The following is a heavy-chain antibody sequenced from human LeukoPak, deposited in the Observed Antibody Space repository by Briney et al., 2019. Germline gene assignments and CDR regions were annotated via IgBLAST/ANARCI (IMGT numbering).Heavy chain of an antibody. J-gene: IGHJ2*01. CDR1: GGSITNYY. Sequence: SETLSLTCTVSGGSITNYYWNWIRQPPGKDLGWIGCVSYSGRTHYSSALKRRGTISVDTSKNQFSLNLRSVTAADTAVYYCARPGRQDAYNGHYWYFDLWGRGTLVTVSS. V-gene: IGHV4-59*01. CDR2: VSYSGRT. CDR3: ARPGRQDAYNGHYWYFDL. D-gene: IGHD5-24*01.